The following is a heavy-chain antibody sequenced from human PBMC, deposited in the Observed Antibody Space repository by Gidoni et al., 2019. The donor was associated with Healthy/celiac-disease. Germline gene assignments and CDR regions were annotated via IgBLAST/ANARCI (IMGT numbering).Heavy chain of an antibody. CDR3: AKVNIFGVVTATTFDY. D-gene: IGHD3-3*02. J-gene: IGHJ4*02. V-gene: IGHV3-23*01. CDR2: ISGSGGST. CDR1: GFTFSSYA. Sequence: EVQLLESGGGLVQPGGSLRLSCAASGFTFSSYAMRWVRQAPGKGLEWVSAISGSGGSTYYADSVKGRFTISRDNSKNTLYLQMNSLRAEDTAVYYCAKVNIFGVVTATTFDYWGQGTLVTVSS.